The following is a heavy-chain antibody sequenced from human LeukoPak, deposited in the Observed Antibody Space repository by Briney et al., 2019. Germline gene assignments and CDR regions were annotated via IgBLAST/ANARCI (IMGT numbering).Heavy chain of an antibody. J-gene: IGHJ4*02. CDR2: VWSDGSNR. D-gene: IGHD1-14*01. CDR3: AKSNTESQTTVGN. CDR1: GFTFNTYG. Sequence: GGSPGLSCAASGFTFNTYGMHWVRQAPGKGLEWIAVVWSDGSNRFYADSVEGRFTISRDNSKNTLYLQMNSLRAEDTAVYYCAKSNTESQTTVGNWGQGTLVSVSS. V-gene: IGHV3-33*06.